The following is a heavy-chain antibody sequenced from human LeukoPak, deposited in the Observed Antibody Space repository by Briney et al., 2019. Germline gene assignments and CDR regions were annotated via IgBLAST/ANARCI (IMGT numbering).Heavy chain of an antibody. V-gene: IGHV4-39*01. CDR3: ARRRGDGDYRPES. CDR1: GGSISSSKYY. D-gene: IGHD4-17*01. Sequence: PSETLSLTRTVSGGSISSSKYYWGWIRQLPGRGLEWIGSIHYSGNTYYNPSLKSRVTISVDTSKNQFSLTLTSVTAADTSVYYCARRRGDGDYRPESWGQGTLVTVSS. J-gene: IGHJ5*02. CDR2: IHYSGNT.